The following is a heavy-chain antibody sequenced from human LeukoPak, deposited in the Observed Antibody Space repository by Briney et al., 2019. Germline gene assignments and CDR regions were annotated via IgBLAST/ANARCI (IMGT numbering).Heavy chain of an antibody. J-gene: IGHJ2*01. V-gene: IGHV4-59*01. CDR1: GGSISSYY. D-gene: IGHD3-10*01. CDR2: IYYSGST. CDR3: ARDNGRGYWYFDL. Sequence: SETLSLTCTVSGGSISSYYWSWIRQPPGKGLEWIGYIYYSGSTNYNPSLKSRVTISADTSKNQFSLKLSSVTAADTAVYYCARDNGRGYWYFDLWGRGTLVTVSS.